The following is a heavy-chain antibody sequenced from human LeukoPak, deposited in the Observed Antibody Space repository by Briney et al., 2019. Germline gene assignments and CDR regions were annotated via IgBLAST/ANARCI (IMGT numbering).Heavy chain of an antibody. CDR1: GFTLTTYS. V-gene: IGHV3-30*03. D-gene: IGHD2-15*01. Sequence: GGSLRLSCAASGFTLTTYSIHWVRQAPVKGLEWVAVMSYDGTNKYYADSVKGRFIISRDNSENTVYLQMNDLRAEDTAVYYCARVRVPSRILLPYFDYWGQGTLVTVSS. CDR2: MSYDGTNK. CDR3: ARVRVPSRILLPYFDY. J-gene: IGHJ4*02.